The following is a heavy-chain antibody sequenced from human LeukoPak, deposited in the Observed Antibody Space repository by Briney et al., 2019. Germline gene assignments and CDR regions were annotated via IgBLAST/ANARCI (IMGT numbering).Heavy chain of an antibody. Sequence: GGSLRLSCVASGFTFSTYSMNWVRQAPGEGLEWVSSIRSSGDYINYAASVKGRFLISRDNTKNSLYLQMNNLRAEDTAVYYCVRGGDYSRSSFSEYFQHWGQGTLVTVSS. CDR1: GFTFSTYS. CDR2: IRSSGDYI. CDR3: VRGGDYSRSSFSEYFQH. J-gene: IGHJ1*01. D-gene: IGHD6-13*01. V-gene: IGHV3-21*01.